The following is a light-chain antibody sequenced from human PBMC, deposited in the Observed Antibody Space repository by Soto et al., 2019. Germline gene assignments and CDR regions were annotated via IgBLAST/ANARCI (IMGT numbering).Light chain of an antibody. CDR3: GTWDSSLSVAV. CDR2: DND. CDR1: SSNIGDNY. J-gene: IGLJ7*01. Sequence: QSELTQPPSVSAAAGQKVTISCSGSSSNIGDNYVSWYQQVPGTAPKLLIYDNDQRSSGTPDLFSAYKSGTSATLGITGLQTGDEADYYCGTWDSSLSVAVFGGGTQLTVL. V-gene: IGLV1-51*01.